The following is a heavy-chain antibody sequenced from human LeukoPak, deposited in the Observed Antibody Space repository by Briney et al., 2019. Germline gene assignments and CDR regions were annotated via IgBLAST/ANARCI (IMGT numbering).Heavy chain of an antibody. CDR2: ISWNSGSI. CDR1: GFTFDDYA. J-gene: IGHJ4*02. Sequence: PGRSLRLSCAASGFTFDDYAMHWVRQAPGKGLEWVSGISWNSGSIGYADSVKGRFTISRDNSKNTLYLQMNSLRAEDTAVYYCANRLSGSYGGDDYWGQGTLVTVSS. D-gene: IGHD1-26*01. V-gene: IGHV3-9*01. CDR3: ANRLSGSYGGDDY.